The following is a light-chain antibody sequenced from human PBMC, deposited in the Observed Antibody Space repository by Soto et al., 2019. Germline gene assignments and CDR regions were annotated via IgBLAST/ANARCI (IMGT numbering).Light chain of an antibody. V-gene: IGKV1-5*03. CDR2: RAS. CDR1: QDIGTW. J-gene: IGKJ1*01. Sequence: DIHMTQSPSTLSASVGDRLTITCRASQDIGTWLAWYQQKPEKAPKVLIYRASHLESGVPSRFSASGSGTDFSLTINSLHADDFATYYCQQYHIYSWTFGQGTKVDIK. CDR3: QQYHIYSWT.